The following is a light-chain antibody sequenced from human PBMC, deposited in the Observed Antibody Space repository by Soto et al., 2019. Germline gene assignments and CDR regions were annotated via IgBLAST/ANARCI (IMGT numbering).Light chain of an antibody. V-gene: IGKV1-27*01. J-gene: IGKJ1*01. CDR3: QKYNSALGRT. CDR1: QGISNY. Sequence: DIQMTHSPSSLSASVGDRVTITCRASQGISNYLAWYQQKPGKVPKLLIYAASTLQSGVPSRFSGSGSGTDFTLTISSLQPEDVATYYCQKYNSALGRTFGQGTKVEIK. CDR2: AAS.